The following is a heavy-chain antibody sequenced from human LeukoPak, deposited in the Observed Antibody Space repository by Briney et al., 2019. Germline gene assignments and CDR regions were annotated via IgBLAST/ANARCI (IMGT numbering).Heavy chain of an antibody. CDR1: GFTFSSYS. CDR3: ARDPIEYSSSRGLDAFDI. V-gene: IGHV3-21*01. Sequence: PGGSLRLSCAASGFTFSSYSMNWVRQAPGKGLEWVSSISSSSSYIYYADSVKGRFTISRDNAKNSLYLQMNSLRAEDTAVYYCARDPIEYSSSRGLDAFDIWGQETMVTVSS. CDR2: ISSSSSYI. D-gene: IGHD6-6*01. J-gene: IGHJ3*02.